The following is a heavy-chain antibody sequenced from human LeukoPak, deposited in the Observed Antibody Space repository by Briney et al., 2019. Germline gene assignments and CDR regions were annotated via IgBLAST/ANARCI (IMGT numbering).Heavy chain of an antibody. V-gene: IGHV3-74*01. D-gene: IGHD2-15*01. CDR3: TKDAGYAGDF. CDR2: IYSDSSRT. CDR1: GFSFSTTW. Sequence: GGSLRLSCAASGFSFSTTWMHWVRQAPGKGLEWVALIYSDSSRTTYADSVKGRFTISRDNAKNTVYLQMSSLRVEDTAVYFCTKDAGYAGDFWGQGILVPVSS. J-gene: IGHJ4*02.